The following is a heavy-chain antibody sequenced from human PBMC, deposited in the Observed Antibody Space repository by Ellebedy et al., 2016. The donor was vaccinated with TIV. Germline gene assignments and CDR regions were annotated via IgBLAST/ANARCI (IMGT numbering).Heavy chain of an antibody. CDR2: IYPGDSDT. CDR1: GYSFTSYW. J-gene: IGHJ6*02. V-gene: IGHV5-51*01. CDR3: ARHSSHDYNNYGSYYYGMDV. Sequence: KVSXXGSGYSFTSYWIGWVRQMPGKGLEWMGIIYPGDSDTRYSPSFQGQVTISADKSISTAYLQWSSLKASDTAMYYCARHSSHDYNNYGSYYYGMDVWGQGTTVTVSS. D-gene: IGHD4-11*01.